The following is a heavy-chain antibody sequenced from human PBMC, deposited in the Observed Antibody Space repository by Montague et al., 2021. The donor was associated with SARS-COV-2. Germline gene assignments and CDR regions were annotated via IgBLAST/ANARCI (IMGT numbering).Heavy chain of an antibody. V-gene: IGHV4-39*07. CDR2: IYYSGNT. CDR1: GGSISSGRYY. Sequence: SETLSLTCTVSGGSISSGRYYWGWIRQPPGKGLDWIGCIYYSGNTYYNPSLKSRVTISVDTSKNQFSLKLSSVTAADTAVYYCARGLNEYSSSVGFDYWGQGTLVTVSS. J-gene: IGHJ4*02. CDR3: ARGLNEYSSSVGFDY. D-gene: IGHD6-6*01.